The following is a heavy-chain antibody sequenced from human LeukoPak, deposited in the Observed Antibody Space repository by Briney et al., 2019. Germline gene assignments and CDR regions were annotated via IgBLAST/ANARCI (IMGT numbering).Heavy chain of an antibody. V-gene: IGHV4-39*01. CDR3: ARHGGWYRVFDY. CDR2: IYYSGST. Sequence: SETLSLTSTVPVGSTSSRSYYWGWIRQPPGKGLEWIGIIYYSGSTYYNPSLKSRVSISVDTSKNQFSLKLSSVPAADTAAYYCARHGGWYRVFDYRGQGTLVTVSS. CDR1: VGSTSSRSYY. D-gene: IGHD6-19*01. J-gene: IGHJ4*02.